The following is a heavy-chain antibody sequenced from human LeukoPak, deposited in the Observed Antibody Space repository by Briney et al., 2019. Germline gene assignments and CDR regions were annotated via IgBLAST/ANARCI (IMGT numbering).Heavy chain of an antibody. D-gene: IGHD3-22*01. J-gene: IGHJ4*02. Sequence: GRSLRLSCAASGFTFSSYAMHRVRQAPGKGREWVAVISYDGSNKYYADSVKGRFTISRDNSKNTLYLQMNSLRAEDTAVYYCARDRRYYDSSGYYGGSYFDYWGQGTLVTVSS. CDR1: GFTFSSYA. V-gene: IGHV3-30*01. CDR2: ISYDGSNK. CDR3: ARDRRYYDSSGYYGGSYFDY.